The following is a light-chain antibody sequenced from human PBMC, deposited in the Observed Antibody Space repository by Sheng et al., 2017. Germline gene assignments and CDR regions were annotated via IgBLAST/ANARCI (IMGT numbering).Light chain of an antibody. CDR3: QQYNNWPPR. J-gene: IGKJ4*01. Sequence: EIVLTQSPATLSLSPGERATLSCRASQSVSSYLAWYQQKPGQAPRLLIYGASSRATGIPARFSGSGSGTDFTLTISSLEPEDFAVYYCQQYNNWPPRFGGGTKVEIK. CDR2: GAS. V-gene: IGKV3-11*01. CDR1: QSVSSY.